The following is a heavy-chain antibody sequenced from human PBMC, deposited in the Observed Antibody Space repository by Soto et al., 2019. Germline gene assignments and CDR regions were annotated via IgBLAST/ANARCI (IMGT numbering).Heavy chain of an antibody. CDR3: ASHFWSGYYTGYFDY. V-gene: IGHV1-69*13. CDR2: IIPIFGTA. J-gene: IGHJ4*02. D-gene: IGHD3-3*02. CDR1: GGTFSSYA. Sequence: SVKVSCKASGGTFSSYAISWVRQAPGQGLEWMGGIIPIFGTANYAQKFQGRVTITADESTSTAYMELSSLRSEDTAVYYCASHFWSGYYTGYFDYWGQGTLVTVSS.